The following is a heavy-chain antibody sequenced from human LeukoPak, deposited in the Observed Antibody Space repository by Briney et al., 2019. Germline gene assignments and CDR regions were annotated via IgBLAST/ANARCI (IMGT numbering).Heavy chain of an antibody. J-gene: IGHJ4*02. CDR2: ISSNGNGT. CDR3: ARGRDCNNRVGEY. V-gene: IGHV3-64*01. CDR1: GFSFSNHA. Sequence: AGSLTLSCAVSGFSFSNHAMHWVSHAPGKGMEYDSAISSNGNGTTYANSVKGRLITSTENSTKTPYLQMGSLRADDIAVYDCARGRDCNNRVGEYWGQGTLVTVSS. D-gene: IGHD5-24*01.